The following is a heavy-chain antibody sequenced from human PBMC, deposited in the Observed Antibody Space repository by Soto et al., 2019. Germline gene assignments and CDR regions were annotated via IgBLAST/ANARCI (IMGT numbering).Heavy chain of an antibody. V-gene: IGHV1-46*03. J-gene: IGHJ6*03. CDR1: GYTFTSYG. CDR2: INPSGGST. CDR3: ARDQEPSTLYYDYYYMDV. Sequence: ASVKVSCKASGYTFTSYGISWVRQAPGQGLEWVGIINPSGGSTSYAQKFQGRVTMTRDTSTSTVYMEVSGLRSDDTAVYYCARDQEPSTLYYDYYYMDVWGKGTTVTVSS.